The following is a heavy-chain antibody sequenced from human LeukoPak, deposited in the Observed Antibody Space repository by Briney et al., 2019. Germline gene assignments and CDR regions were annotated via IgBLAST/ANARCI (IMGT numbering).Heavy chain of an antibody. CDR2: IGVGGTT. CDR3: AKTQGYYDC. D-gene: IGHD3-22*01. J-gene: IGHJ4*02. V-gene: IGHV3-23*01. CDR1: GFTFSSYG. Sequence: GGSLRLSCAASGFTFSSYGMNWVRQAPGKGLEWVSGIGVGGTTYYADSVKGRFTISRDTSKNTLYLQMNSLRVEDTAVYYCAKTQGYYDCWGQGTLVTVSS.